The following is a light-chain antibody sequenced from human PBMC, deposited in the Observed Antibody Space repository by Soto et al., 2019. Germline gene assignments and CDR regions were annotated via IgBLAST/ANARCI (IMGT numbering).Light chain of an antibody. CDR3: QQSYRSPLT. CDR2: KAS. J-gene: IGKJ4*01. V-gene: IGKV1-5*03. CDR1: QSIGAS. Sequence: DIQMTQSPSSLYASVGDRVTITCRASQSIGASLAWFQQKPGKAPNLLIYKASSLESEVPSRFSGSGSGTEFNLTISTLQPDDFATYYCQQSYRSPLTFGGGTKVEIK.